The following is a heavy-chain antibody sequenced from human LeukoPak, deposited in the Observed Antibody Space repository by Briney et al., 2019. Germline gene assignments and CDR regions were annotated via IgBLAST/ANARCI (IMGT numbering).Heavy chain of an antibody. CDR3: ARSDLYGSFRTFDY. CDR1: GGTFSSYA. CDR2: IIPIFGTA. V-gene: IGHV1-69*01. Sequence: VASVKVSFKASGGTFSSYAISWVRPAPGQGLAWMGGIIPIFGTANYAQKFQGRVTITADESTSTAYMELRSLRSDDTAVYYCARSDLYGSFRTFDYWGQGTLVTVSS. J-gene: IGHJ4*02. D-gene: IGHD1-26*01.